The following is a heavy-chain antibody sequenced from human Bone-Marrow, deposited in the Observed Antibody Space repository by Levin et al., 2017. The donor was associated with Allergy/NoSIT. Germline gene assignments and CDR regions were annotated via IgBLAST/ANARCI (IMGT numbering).Heavy chain of an antibody. V-gene: IGHV4-59*08. CDR1: GGSISSYY. J-gene: IGHJ3*02. Sequence: SQTLSLTCTVSGGSISSYYWSWIRQPPGKGLEWIGYIYYSGSTNYNPSLKSRVTISVDTSKNQFSLKLSSVTAAGTAVYYCARRQAVGYDPRDAFDIWGQGTMVTVSS. CDR2: IYYSGST. D-gene: IGHD1-1*01. CDR3: ARRQAVGYDPRDAFDI.